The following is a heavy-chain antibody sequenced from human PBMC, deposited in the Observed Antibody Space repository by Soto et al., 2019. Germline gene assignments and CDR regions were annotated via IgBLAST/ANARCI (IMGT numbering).Heavy chain of an antibody. CDR3: ASGASRWYPYGFDS. CDR1: EGTFNSYA. CDR2: IIPYYNTL. Sequence: QAQVVQSGAEVRKPGSSVKLSCKASEGTFNSYAIAWVRQAPGQGLEWMGGIIPYYNTLNYAQKFQDRVTITADDSTNTVYMELSSRRSDDTAVYFCASGASRWYPYGFDSWAQGTLVTVSS. V-gene: IGHV1-69*01. J-gene: IGHJ4*02. D-gene: IGHD6-13*01.